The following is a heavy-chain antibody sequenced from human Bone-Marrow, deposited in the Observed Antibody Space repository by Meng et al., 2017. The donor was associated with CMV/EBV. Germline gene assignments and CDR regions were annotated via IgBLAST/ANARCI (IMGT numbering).Heavy chain of an antibody. CDR1: GFTFSSYS. CDR3: ARVFRQGIVVVITGFLTDV. CDR2: ISSSSSYK. D-gene: IGHD3-22*01. V-gene: IGHV3-21*04. Sequence: GESLKISCAASGFTFSSYSMNWVRQAPGKGLEWVSCISSSSSYKFYADSVKGRFTISRDNAKNSLYLQINSLRAEDTAVYYCARVFRQGIVVVITGFLTDVWGQGTTVTVSS. J-gene: IGHJ6*02.